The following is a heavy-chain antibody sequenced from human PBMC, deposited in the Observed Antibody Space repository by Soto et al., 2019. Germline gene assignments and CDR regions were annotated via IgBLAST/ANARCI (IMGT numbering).Heavy chain of an antibody. V-gene: IGHV5-51*01. J-gene: IGHJ3*02. CDR2: IYPGDSDT. D-gene: IGHD4-17*01. Sequence: LGESLKISCKGSGYSFTSYWIGWVRQMPGKGLEWMGIIYPGDSDTRYSPSFQGQVTISADKSISTAYLQWSSLKASDTAMYYCARAGPTTVSRPDAFDIWGQGTMVTVSS. CDR1: GYSFTSYW. CDR3: ARAGPTTVSRPDAFDI.